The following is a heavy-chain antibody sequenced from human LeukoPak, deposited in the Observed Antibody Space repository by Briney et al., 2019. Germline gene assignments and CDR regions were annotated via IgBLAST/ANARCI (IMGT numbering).Heavy chain of an antibody. D-gene: IGHD3-9*01. V-gene: IGHV3-23*01. CDR1: GFTFSAYA. Sequence: GGSLRLSCAASGFTFSAYAMSWVRQAPGKGLEWVSAISRSGSSTDYADSVKGRFTISRDNSKNTLYLQMNSLRPEDRAVYYCAKGGDILTGYYLYWYFDLWGRGTLVTVSS. CDR2: ISRSGSST. J-gene: IGHJ2*01. CDR3: AKGGDILTGYYLYWYFDL.